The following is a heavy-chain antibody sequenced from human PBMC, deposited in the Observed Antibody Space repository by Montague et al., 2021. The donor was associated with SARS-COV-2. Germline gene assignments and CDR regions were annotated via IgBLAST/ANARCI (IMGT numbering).Heavy chain of an antibody. CDR1: GFTFSSYE. CDR2: ISSSGSTI. CDR3: ARAVPYVFRPLKYFDY. Sequence: SLRLSCEAYGFTFSSYEMNWVRQAPGKGLEWVSYISSSGSTIYYXDSXKGRFTISRDNAKNSLYLQMNSLRAEDTAVYYCARAVPYVFRPLKYFDYWGQGTLVTVSS. D-gene: IGHD3-16*01. J-gene: IGHJ4*02. V-gene: IGHV3-48*03.